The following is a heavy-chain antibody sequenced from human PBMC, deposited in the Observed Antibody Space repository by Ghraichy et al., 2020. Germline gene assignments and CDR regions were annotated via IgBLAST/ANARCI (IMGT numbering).Heavy chain of an antibody. Sequence: GGSLRLSCAASGFTFSSYGMHWVRQAPGKGLEWVAVISYDGSNKYYADSVKGRFTISRDNSKNTLYLQMNSLRAEDTAVYYCANTYYYDSSGSKFGDYWGQGTLVTVSS. V-gene: IGHV3-30*18. J-gene: IGHJ4*02. CDR1: GFTFSSYG. CDR3: ANTYYYDSSGSKFGDY. CDR2: ISYDGSNK. D-gene: IGHD3-22*01.